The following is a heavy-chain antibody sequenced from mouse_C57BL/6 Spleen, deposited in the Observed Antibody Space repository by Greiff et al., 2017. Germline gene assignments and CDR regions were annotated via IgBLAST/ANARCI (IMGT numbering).Heavy chain of an antibody. CDR1: GYSITSGYY. Sequence: EVQLVESGPGLVKPSQSLSLTCSVTGYSITSGYYWNWLRQLPGNKLEWMGYISYDGSNNYNPSLKNRISITHDTSKNQFFLKLNPETTEDTATYCWATYGNYWYFDVWGTGTTVTVSS. D-gene: IGHD2-1*01. J-gene: IGHJ1*03. CDR2: ISYDGSN. V-gene: IGHV3-6*01. CDR3: ATYGNYWYFDV.